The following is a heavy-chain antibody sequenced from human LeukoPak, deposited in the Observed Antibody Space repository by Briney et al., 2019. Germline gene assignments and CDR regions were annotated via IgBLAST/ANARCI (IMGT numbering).Heavy chain of an antibody. V-gene: IGHV3-30*04. J-gene: IGHJ3*02. CDR2: ISYDGSNK. Sequence: GGSLRLSCAASGFTFSSYAMHWVRQAPGKGLEWVAVISYDGSNKYYADSVKGRFTISRDNSKNTLYLQMNSLRAEDTAVYYCARGPGIGYAFDIWGQGTMVTVSS. CDR1: GFTFSSYA. CDR3: ARGPGIGYAFDI. D-gene: IGHD1-1*01.